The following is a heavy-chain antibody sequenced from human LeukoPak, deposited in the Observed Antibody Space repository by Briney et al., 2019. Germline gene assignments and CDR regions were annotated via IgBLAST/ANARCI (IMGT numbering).Heavy chain of an antibody. J-gene: IGHJ4*02. CDR1: GFTFSSYG. Sequence: GGSLRLSCAASGFTFSSYGMHWVRQAPGKGLEGVAFIRYDGSNKYYADSVKGRFAISRDNSKNTLYLQMYSLTVEDTAMYYCAKGPGSGWYFLNYWGQGTLVTVSS. CDR2: IRYDGSNK. V-gene: IGHV3-30*02. D-gene: IGHD6-19*01. CDR3: AKGPGSGWYFLNY.